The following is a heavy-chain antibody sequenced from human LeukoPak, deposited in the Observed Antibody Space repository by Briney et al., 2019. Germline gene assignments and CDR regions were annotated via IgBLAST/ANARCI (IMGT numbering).Heavy chain of an antibody. CDR2: MNPNSGNT. CDR3: ARGVPVLGTVTTPGYFDY. J-gene: IGHJ4*02. V-gene: IGHV1-8*03. D-gene: IGHD4-17*01. CDR1: GYTFTSYD. Sequence: ASVKVSCKASGYTFTSYDINWVRQATGQGLEWMGWMNPNSGNTGYAQKFQGRVTITTNTSISTDYMELSSLRSEDTAVYYCARGVPVLGTVTTPGYFDYWGQGTLVTVSS.